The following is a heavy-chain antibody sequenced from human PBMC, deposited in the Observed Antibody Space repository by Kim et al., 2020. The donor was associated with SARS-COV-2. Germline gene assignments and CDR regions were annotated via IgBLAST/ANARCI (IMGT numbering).Heavy chain of an antibody. J-gene: IGHJ3*02. CDR3: ARRFSSSVLGEGFDM. V-gene: IGHV5-51*01. D-gene: IGHD6-13*01. Sequence: SPSFQGPVTISADKSISTAYLQWSSLKASDTAMYYCARRFSSSVLGEGFDMWGQGTMVTVSS.